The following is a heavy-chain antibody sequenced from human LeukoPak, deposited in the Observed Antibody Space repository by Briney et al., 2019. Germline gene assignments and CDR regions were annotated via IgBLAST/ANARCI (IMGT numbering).Heavy chain of an antibody. CDR3: PRSRTRYNLNYVFGY. CDR2: IIPIFGTA. CDR1: GGTFSSYA. D-gene: IGHD1-7*01. V-gene: IGHV1-69*05. Sequence: SVKVSCKASGGTFSSYAISWVRQAPGQGLEWMGGIIPIFGTANYAQKFQGRVTITTDESTSTAYMELSSLRSEDTAVYYCPRSRTRYNLNYVFGYGGQGTLVTVSS. J-gene: IGHJ4*02.